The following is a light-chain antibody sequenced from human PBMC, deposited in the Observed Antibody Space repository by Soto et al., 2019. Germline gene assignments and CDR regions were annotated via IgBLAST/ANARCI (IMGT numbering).Light chain of an antibody. J-gene: IGLJ2*01. CDR3: SSYTTIKTVV. Sequence: QSVLTQPPSASGTPGQRVTISCSGSSSSIERNTVNWYQQFPGAAPKLIIFEVSNRPSGISDRFSGFKSANTAYLTISGVQPEDEADYHCSSYTTIKTVVFGGGTKLTVL. CDR2: EVS. CDR1: SSSIERNT. V-gene: IGLV1-44*01.